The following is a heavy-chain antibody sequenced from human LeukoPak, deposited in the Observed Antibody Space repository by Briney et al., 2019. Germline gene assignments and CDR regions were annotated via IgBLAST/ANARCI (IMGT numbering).Heavy chain of an antibody. CDR2: IYYSGST. CDR1: GGSISSSSYY. J-gene: IGHJ4*02. D-gene: IGHD3-3*01. CDR3: ARGPDFGHYFDY. V-gene: IGHV4-39*07. Sequence: SETLSLTCTVSGGSISSSSYYWGWIRQPPGKGLEWIGSIYYSGSTNYNPSLKSRVTISVDTSKNQFSLKLSSVTAADTAVYYCARGPDFGHYFDYWGQGTLVTVSS.